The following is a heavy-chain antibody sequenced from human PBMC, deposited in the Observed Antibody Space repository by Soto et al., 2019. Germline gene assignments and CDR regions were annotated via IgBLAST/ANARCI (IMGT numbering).Heavy chain of an antibody. D-gene: IGHD5-12*01. Sequence: LRLSCAASGFTFSDYGMHWARQAPGKGLEWVAVISYDGSNKYYADSVKGRFTISRDNSKNTLYLQMNSLRAEDTAVYYCAKNHQRAPSRDGYNLIDFWGQGTLVTVSS. CDR3: AKNHQRAPSRDGYNLIDF. V-gene: IGHV3-30*18. J-gene: IGHJ4*02. CDR1: GFTFSDYG. CDR2: ISYDGSNK.